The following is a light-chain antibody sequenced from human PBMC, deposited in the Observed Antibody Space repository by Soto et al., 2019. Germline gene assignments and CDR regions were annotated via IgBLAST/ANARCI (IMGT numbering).Light chain of an antibody. CDR1: QSVSSSY. CDR3: QQYGSSRFT. CDR2: GAS. J-gene: IGKJ3*01. Sequence: EIVLTQSPGTLSLSPGERATLSCRASQSVSSSYLAWYQQKPGQAPRLLIYGASSMATGLPDRFSGSGSGTDFTLTISRLEPEDFAGYYCQQYGSSRFTFGPETKVDIK. V-gene: IGKV3-20*01.